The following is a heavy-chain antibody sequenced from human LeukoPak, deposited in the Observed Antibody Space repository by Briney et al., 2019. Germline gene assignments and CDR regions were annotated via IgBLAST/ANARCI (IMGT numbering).Heavy chain of an antibody. J-gene: IGHJ4*02. CDR1: GGTFSSYA. CDR2: IIPIFGTA. CDR3: ARVDVLREPSNDY. V-gene: IGHV1-69*13. Sequence: TVKVSCKASGGTFSSYAISWVRQAPGQGLEWMGGIIPIFGTANYAQKFQGRVTITADESTSTAYMELSSLRSEDTAVYYCARVDVLREPSNDYWGQGTLVTVSS. D-gene: IGHD3-3*01.